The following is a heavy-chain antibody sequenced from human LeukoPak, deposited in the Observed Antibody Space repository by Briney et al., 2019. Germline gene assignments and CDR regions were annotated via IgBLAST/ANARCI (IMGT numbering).Heavy chain of an antibody. CDR2: ISASGGDT. CDR1: GLTFSRYS. CDR3: AKEEAGATWVGY. J-gene: IGHJ4*02. Sequence: GGSLRLSCVVSGLTFSRYSMSWVRQAPGKGLEWVSGISASGGDTWYPDSVKGRFTISRDNSKNTLFLQMNSLRVEDTAIYYCAKEEAGATWVGYWGQGTLVTVSS. D-gene: IGHD1-1*01. V-gene: IGHV3-23*01.